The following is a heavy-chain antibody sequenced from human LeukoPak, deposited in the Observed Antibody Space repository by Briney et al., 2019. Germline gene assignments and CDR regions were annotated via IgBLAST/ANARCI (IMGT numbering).Heavy chain of an antibody. D-gene: IGHD2-2*01. J-gene: IGHJ4*02. CDR1: GESFSGYY. Sequence: PSETLSLTRAVYGESFSGYYWSWLSQPPGKGREWVGEINHSGSTNYNPSLKSRVTISVDTSKNQFSLKLSSVTAADTAVYYCARGRGYCSSTSCYAHFDYWGQGTLVTVSS. CDR2: INHSGST. CDR3: ARGRGYCSSTSCYAHFDY. V-gene: IGHV4-34*01.